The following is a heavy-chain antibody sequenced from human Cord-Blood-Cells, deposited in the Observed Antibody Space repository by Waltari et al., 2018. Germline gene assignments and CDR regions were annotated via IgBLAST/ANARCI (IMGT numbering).Heavy chain of an antibody. CDR2: IYCSGST. CDR3: ARHEGMWFDP. CDR1: AGSISSSSYH. J-gene: IGHJ5*02. D-gene: IGHD3-10*01. Sequence: QLQLQESGPGLGKPSETLSLTCPVSAGSISSSSYHRGWIRPPPGKGLEWIGSIYCSGSTYYNPSLKSRVTISVDTSKNQFSLKLSSVTAADTAVYYCARHEGMWFDPWGQGTLVTVSS. V-gene: IGHV4-39*01.